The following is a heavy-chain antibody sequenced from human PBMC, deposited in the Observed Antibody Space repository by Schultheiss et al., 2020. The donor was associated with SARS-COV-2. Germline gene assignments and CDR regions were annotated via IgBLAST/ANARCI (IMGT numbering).Heavy chain of an antibody. V-gene: IGHV5-51*01. CDR3: ARGSYFGNN. J-gene: IGHJ4*02. CDR1: GYTFNTFW. D-gene: IGHD1-26*01. Sequence: GGSLRLSCKATGYTFNTFWIGWVRQMPGKGLEWMGIVYPGDSDTRYSPSFQGQVTISADKSISTAYLQWSSLKASDTAMYYCARGSYFGNNWGQGTLVTVSS. CDR2: VYPGDSDT.